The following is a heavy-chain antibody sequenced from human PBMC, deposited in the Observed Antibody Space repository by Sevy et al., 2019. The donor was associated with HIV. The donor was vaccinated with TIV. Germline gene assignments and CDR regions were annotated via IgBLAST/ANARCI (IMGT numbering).Heavy chain of an antibody. CDR1: GFTFSSYS. D-gene: IGHD3-16*01. V-gene: IGHV3-48*01. J-gene: IGHJ4*02. CDR2: ISSSSSTI. Sequence: GESLKISCAASGFTFSSYSMNWVRQAPGKGLEWVSYISSSSSTIYYADSVKGRFTISRDNAKNSLYLQMNSLRAEDTAVYYCARLGSLWGQGTLVTVSS. CDR3: ARLGSL.